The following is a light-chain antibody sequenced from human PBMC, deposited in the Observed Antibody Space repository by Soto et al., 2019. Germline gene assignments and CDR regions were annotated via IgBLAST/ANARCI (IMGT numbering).Light chain of an antibody. V-gene: IGLV1-47*01. J-gene: IGLJ3*02. CDR3: AAWDDTLSGPV. Sequence: QSVLPQPPSTSGTPGQRVTISCSGSSANIGSNYVYWYQQLPGTAPKLLISKDTQRPSGVPDRFSGSKSGTSASLAISGLRSEDEADYYCAAWDDTLSGPVFGGGTQLTVL. CDR2: KDT. CDR1: SANIGSNY.